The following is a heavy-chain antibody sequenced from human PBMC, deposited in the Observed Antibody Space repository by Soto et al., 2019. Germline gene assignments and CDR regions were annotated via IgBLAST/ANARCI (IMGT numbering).Heavy chain of an antibody. D-gene: IGHD3-3*01. V-gene: IGHV3-30*18. Sequence: QVQLVESGGGVVQPGRSLRLSCAASGFTFSVFGMHWVRQAPGKGLEWVAVISNDGNSEHYADSVKGRFTISRDNSKTTFYLQMNSLSVEDTAVYYCAKTITPIGVSSTGRGALLDNWGQGILVSVSS. J-gene: IGHJ4*02. CDR2: ISNDGNSE. CDR3: AKTITPIGVSSTGRGALLDN. CDR1: GFTFSVFG.